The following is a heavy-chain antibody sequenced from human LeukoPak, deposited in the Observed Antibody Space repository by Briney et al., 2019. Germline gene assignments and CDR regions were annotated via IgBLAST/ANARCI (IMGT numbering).Heavy chain of an antibody. J-gene: IGHJ1*01. CDR2: VNPNSGGT. V-gene: IGHV1-2*02. D-gene: IGHD4-11*01. Sequence: ASVKVSCKASGYTFTSYGISWVRQAPGQGLEWMGWVNPNSGGTNYAQKFQGRVTMTRDTSISTAYMELSRLRSDDTAVYYCARAVSGGYFQHWGQGTLVTVSS. CDR3: ARAVSGGYFQH. CDR1: GYTFTSYG.